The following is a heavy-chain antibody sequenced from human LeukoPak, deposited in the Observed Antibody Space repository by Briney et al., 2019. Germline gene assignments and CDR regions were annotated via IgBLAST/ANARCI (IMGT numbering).Heavy chain of an antibody. D-gene: IGHD6-19*01. CDR2: IIPIFGTA. V-gene: IGHV1-69*13. Sequence: ASVKVSCKASGGTFSSYAINWVRRAPGQGLEWMGGIIPIFGTANYAQRFQGRVTITADESASTAYMELSSLRSEDTAVYYCARNHTSGLYYFDFWGQGTLVTVSS. CDR3: ARNHTSGLYYFDF. J-gene: IGHJ4*02. CDR1: GGTFSSYA.